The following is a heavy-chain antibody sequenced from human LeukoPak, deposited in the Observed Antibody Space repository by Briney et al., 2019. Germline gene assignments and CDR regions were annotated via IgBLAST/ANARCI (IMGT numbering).Heavy chain of an antibody. CDR2: IYYSGST. J-gene: IGHJ4*02. CDR1: GGSISSYY. D-gene: IGHD3-22*01. Sequence: SETLSLTCTVSGGSISSYYWSWIRQPPGKGLEWIGYIYYSGSTNYNPSLKSRVTISEDTSKNQFSLKLSSVTAADTAVYYCARDRSYYYDSSGPNYFDYWGQGTLVTVSS. V-gene: IGHV4-59*01. CDR3: ARDRSYYYDSSGPNYFDY.